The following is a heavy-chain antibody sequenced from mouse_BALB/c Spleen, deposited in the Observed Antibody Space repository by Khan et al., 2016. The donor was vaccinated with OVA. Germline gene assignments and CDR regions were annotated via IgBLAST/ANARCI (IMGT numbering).Heavy chain of an antibody. D-gene: IGHD1-1*01. CDR1: GYTFTSYW. CDR3: ARETTTCDCSLAD. Sequence: QVQLQQSGAELVRPGASVKMSCKASGYTFTSYWMHWVKQRPGQGLEWIGIIHPSDGDTRLNQKFKDKATLTVDKSSSTAYMQLSSLTSEDSAVYYCARETTTCDCSLADWGEGTTVTVSA. CDR2: IHPSDGDT. V-gene: IGHV1-74*01. J-gene: IGHJ3*01.